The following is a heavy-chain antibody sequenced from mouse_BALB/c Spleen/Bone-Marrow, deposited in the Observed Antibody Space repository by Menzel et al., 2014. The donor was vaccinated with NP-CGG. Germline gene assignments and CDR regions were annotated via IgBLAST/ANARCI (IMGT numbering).Heavy chain of an antibody. D-gene: IGHD3-1*01. CDR3: ARYGSGTFAY. CDR1: GFTFSSYT. J-gene: IGHJ3*01. CDR2: ISSGGGNT. V-gene: IGHV5-9*03. Sequence: DVKLQESGGGLVKPGGSLKLSCAASGFTFSSYTMSWVHQTPEKRLEWVATISSGGGNTYYPDSVKGRFTISRDNAKNNLYLQMSSLRSEDTALYYCARYGSGTFAYWGQGTLVTVSA.